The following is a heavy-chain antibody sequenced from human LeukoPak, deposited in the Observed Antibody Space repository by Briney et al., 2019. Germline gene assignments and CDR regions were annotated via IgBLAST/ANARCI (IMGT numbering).Heavy chain of an antibody. Sequence: SETLSLTCAVYGGSFSGYYWSWIRQPPGKGLEWIGEINHSGSTNYNPSLKSRVTISVDTSKNQFSLKLSSVTAADTAVYYCASASGYSSGWDRSYYFGYWGQGTLVTVSS. V-gene: IGHV4-34*01. CDR3: ASASGYSSGWDRSYYFGY. D-gene: IGHD6-19*01. CDR1: GGSFSGYY. J-gene: IGHJ4*02. CDR2: INHSGST.